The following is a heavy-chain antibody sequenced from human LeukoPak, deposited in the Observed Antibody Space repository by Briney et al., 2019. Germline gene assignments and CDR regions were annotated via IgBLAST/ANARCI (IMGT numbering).Heavy chain of an antibody. V-gene: IGHV4-4*08. Sequence: SETLSLTCAVYGGSFSGYYWSWIRQPPGKGLEWIGRIYTSGSTNYNPSLKSRVTISVDTSKNQFSLKLSSVTAADTAVYYCARDPSYYDFWSGTFDPWGQGTLVTVSS. CDR2: IYTSGST. CDR1: GGSFSGYY. J-gene: IGHJ5*02. D-gene: IGHD3-3*01. CDR3: ARDPSYYDFWSGTFDP.